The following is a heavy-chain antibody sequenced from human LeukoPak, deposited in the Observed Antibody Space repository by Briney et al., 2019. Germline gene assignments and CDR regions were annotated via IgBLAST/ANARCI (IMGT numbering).Heavy chain of an antibody. J-gene: IGHJ4*02. D-gene: IGHD6-13*01. CDR3: ARDAAAAGAEGGLDY. Sequence: PSETLSLTCAVYGGSFSGYYWSWIRQPPGKGLEWIGEINHSGSTNYNPSLKSRVTISVDTSKNQFSLKLSSVTAADPAVYYCARDAAAAGAEGGLDYWGQGTLVTVSS. CDR1: GGSFSGYY. V-gene: IGHV4-34*01. CDR2: INHSGST.